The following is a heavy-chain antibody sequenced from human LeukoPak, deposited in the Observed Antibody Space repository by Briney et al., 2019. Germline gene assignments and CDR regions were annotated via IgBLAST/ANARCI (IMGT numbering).Heavy chain of an antibody. CDR1: GGSISSGGYY. V-gene: IGHV4-31*03. CDR3: ARDPTTVTKGLDI. D-gene: IGHD4-17*01. Sequence: PSQTLSLTCTVPGGSISSGGYYWSWIRQHPGKGLEWIGYIYYSGSTYYNPSLKSRVTISVDTSKNQFSLKLTSVTAADTAVYFCARDPTTVTKGLDIWGQGTMVTVSS. CDR2: IYYSGST. J-gene: IGHJ3*02.